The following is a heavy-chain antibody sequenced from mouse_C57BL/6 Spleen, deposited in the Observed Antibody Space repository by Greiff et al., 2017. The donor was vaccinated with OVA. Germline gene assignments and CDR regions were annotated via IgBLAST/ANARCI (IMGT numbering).Heavy chain of an antibody. V-gene: IGHV1-64*01. CDR3: APYDYGEGAWFAY. Sequence: QVQLQQSGAELVKPGASVKLSCKASGYTFTSYWMHWVKQRPGQGLEWIGMIHPNSGSTNYNEKFKSKATLTVDKSSSTAYMQLSSLTSEDSAVYYCAPYDYGEGAWFAYWGQGTLVTVSA. J-gene: IGHJ3*01. CDR2: IHPNSGST. CDR1: GYTFTSYW. D-gene: IGHD2-4*01.